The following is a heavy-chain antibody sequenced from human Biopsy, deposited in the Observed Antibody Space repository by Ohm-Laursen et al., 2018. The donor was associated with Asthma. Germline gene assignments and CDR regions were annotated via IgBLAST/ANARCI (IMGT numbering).Heavy chain of an antibody. V-gene: IGHV5-51*01. J-gene: IGHJ4*02. D-gene: IGHD1-7*01. CDR2: IFAANSET. CDR1: GYTFSDSW. Sequence: ESLRISCKASGYTFSDSWIGWVRQMPGKGLEWMGIIFAANSETKYSPSFQGQVTISAGMSISTAFLQWSSLKASDTAIYYCARFIDGTFFVDYWGQGTLVTVSS. CDR3: ARFIDGTFFVDY.